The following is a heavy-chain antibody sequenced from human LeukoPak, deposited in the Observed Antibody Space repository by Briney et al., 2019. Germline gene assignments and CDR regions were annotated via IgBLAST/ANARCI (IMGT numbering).Heavy chain of an antibody. CDR3: ARGGSSGCPDY. D-gene: IGHD6-19*01. CDR2: IYYSGST. CDR1: GGSISSYY. J-gene: IGHJ4*02. Sequence: SETLFLTCTVSGGSISSYYWSWIRQPPGKGLEWIGYIYYSGSTNYNPSLKSRVTISVDTSKNQFSLKLSSVTAADTAVYYCARGGSSGCPDYWGQGTLVTVSS. V-gene: IGHV4-59*01.